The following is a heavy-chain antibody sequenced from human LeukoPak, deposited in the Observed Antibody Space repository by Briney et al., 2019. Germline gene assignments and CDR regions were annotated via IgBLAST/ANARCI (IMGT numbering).Heavy chain of an antibody. Sequence: GGSLRLSCAASGFNFGSFAMSWVRQAPGKGLEWVSVISDSGYTTYYADSVKGRFAISRDNAKNSLYLQMNSLRAEDTALYYCAKDKQSAVAGTFDYWGQGTLVTVSS. D-gene: IGHD6-19*01. CDR2: ISDSGYTT. CDR1: GFNFGSFA. J-gene: IGHJ4*02. V-gene: IGHV3-23*01. CDR3: AKDKQSAVAGTFDY.